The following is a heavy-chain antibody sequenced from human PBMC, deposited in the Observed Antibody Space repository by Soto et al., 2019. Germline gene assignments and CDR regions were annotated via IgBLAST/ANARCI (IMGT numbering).Heavy chain of an antibody. CDR3: ARKIIVGATNNWFDP. J-gene: IGHJ5*02. CDR1: GGSISSYY. D-gene: IGHD1-26*01. CDR2: IYYSGST. Sequence: SETLSLTCTVSGGSISSYYWSWIRQPPGKGLEWIGYIYYSGSTNYNPSLKSRVTISVDTSKNQFSLKLSSVTAADTAVYYCARKIIVGATNNWFDPWGQGTLVTVSS. V-gene: IGHV4-59*01.